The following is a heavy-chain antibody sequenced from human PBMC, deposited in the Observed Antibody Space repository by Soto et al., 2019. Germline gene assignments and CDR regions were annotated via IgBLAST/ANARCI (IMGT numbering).Heavy chain of an antibody. Sequence: ASVKVSCKASGYTFTIYGISWVRQAPGQGLEWMGWISAYNGNTNYAQKLQGRVTMTTDTSTSTAYMELRSLRSDDTAVYYCARTGQWLVRGAFDIWGQGTMVTVSS. CDR1: GYTFTIYG. CDR3: ARTGQWLVRGAFDI. D-gene: IGHD6-19*01. V-gene: IGHV1-18*01. CDR2: ISAYNGNT. J-gene: IGHJ3*02.